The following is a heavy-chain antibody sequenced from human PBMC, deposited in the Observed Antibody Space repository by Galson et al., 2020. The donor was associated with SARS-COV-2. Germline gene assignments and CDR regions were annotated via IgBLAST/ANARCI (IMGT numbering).Heavy chain of an antibody. CDR3: VGQLSGTMNDY. D-gene: IGHD1-7*01. J-gene: IGHJ4*02. CDR1: GFIVSSNY. CDR2: IFSDGTT. Sequence: GESLKISCAASGFIVSSNYMSWVRQAPGKGLEWVSVIFSDGTTSYADSVKGRFIIYRDNSKNTLYLQMNSVRAGDTAVYYCVGQLSGTMNDYWGQGTLVSVSS. V-gene: IGHV3-66*04.